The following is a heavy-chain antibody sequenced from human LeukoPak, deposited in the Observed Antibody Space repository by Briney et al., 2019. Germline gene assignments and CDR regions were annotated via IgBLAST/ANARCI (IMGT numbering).Heavy chain of an antibody. J-gene: IGHJ6*02. CDR2: INPNRCCA. CDR3: ARVACSSTSCYVSYYYYYAMDV. Sequence: ASVTVSFKATVYTFTRYYMHWVRQARGQGRAGVGWINPNRCCANYEQKVQGRITMTRATAISTAYMELSRLRSDDTAVYYCARVACSSTSCYVSYYYYYAMDVWGQGTTVTVSS. CDR1: VYTFTRYY. V-gene: IGHV1-2*02. D-gene: IGHD2-2*01.